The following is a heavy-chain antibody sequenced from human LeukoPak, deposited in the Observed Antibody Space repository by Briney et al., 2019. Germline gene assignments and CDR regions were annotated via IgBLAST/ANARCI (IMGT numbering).Heavy chain of an antibody. D-gene: IGHD6-13*01. CDR3: ARSRSYSSSWYSDFDY. CDR2: ISAYNGNT. J-gene: IGHJ4*02. V-gene: IGHV1-18*01. CDR1: GGTFSSYA. Sequence: ASVKVSCKASGGTFSSYAISWVRQAPGQGLEWMGWISAYNGNTNYAQKLQGRVTMTTDTSTSTAYMELRSLRSDDTAVYYCARSRSYSSSWYSDFDYWGQGTLVTVSS.